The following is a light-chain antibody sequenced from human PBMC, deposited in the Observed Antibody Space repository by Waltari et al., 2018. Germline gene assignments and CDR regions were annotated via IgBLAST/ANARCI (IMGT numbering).Light chain of an antibody. CDR3: QQYHTFPLT. Sequence: DIRLTQSPSSLSASVGDSVSITCRASQDINGWLAWYQQKPGQAPKLLIHKTSTVVSGVPARFSGSGSATEFTLTINALQPDDFASYDCQQYHTFPLTFGGGTKVEI. J-gene: IGKJ4*01. CDR2: KTS. CDR1: QDINGW. V-gene: IGKV1-5*03.